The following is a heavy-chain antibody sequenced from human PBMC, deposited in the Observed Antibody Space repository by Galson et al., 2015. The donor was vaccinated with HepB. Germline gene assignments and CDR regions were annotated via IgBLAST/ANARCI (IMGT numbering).Heavy chain of an antibody. V-gene: IGHV1-69*13. CDR1: GGAFSRYA. Sequence: SVKVSCKASGGAFSRYAVSWVRQAPGQRLEWMGGIIPPIFGSANYAQKFQGRVTFTADDSTNTAYMELNSLKTEDTAVYYCARVMTHCGGDCYFDYWGQGTPVTVSS. D-gene: IGHD2-21*02. J-gene: IGHJ4*02. CDR3: ARVMTHCGGDCYFDY. CDR2: IIPPIFGSA.